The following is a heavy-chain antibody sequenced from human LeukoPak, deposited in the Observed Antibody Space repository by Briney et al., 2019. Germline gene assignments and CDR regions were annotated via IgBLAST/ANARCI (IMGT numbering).Heavy chain of an antibody. V-gene: IGHV4-34*01. CDR2: INHSGST. Sequence: SETLSLTCAVYGGSFSGYYWSWIRQSPGKGLEWIGEINHSGSTNYNPSLKSRVTISVDTSKNQFSLKLSSVTAADTAVYYCARHSYCSSTSCYPYYFDYWGQGTLVTVSS. CDR1: GGSFSGYY. CDR3: ARHSYCSSTSCYPYYFDY. J-gene: IGHJ4*02. D-gene: IGHD2-2*01.